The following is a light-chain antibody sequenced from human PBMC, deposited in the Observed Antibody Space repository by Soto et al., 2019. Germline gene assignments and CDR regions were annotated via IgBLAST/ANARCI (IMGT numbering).Light chain of an antibody. CDR3: TSYTSSSTLVV. CDR1: SSDVGSYNF. CDR2: DVS. V-gene: IGLV2-14*01. J-gene: IGLJ1*01. Sequence: QSALTQPASVSGSPGQAITFSCSGTSSDVGSYNFVSWYQHHPGKAPKLIIYDVSNRPSGVSNRFSGSKSGNTASLTISGLQAEDEADYFCTSYTSSSTLVVFGTGTKLTVL.